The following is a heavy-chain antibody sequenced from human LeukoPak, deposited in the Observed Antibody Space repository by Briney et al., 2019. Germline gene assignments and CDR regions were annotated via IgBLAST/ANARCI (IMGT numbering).Heavy chain of an antibody. J-gene: IGHJ4*02. Sequence: GGSLRLSCRASGFTFSSYAMTWVRQAPGKRLEWVSVIKTDGTTDYADSVKGRLSISRDNSNNTLYLQMNSLRAEDTAVYYCAKDRGFWSGYLFHYWGQGTLVTVSS. V-gene: IGHV3-23*01. CDR3: AKDRGFWSGYLFHY. CDR1: GFTFSSYA. CDR2: IKTDGTT. D-gene: IGHD3-3*01.